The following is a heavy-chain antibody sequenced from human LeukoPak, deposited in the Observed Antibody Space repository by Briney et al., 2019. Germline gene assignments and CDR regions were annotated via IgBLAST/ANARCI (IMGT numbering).Heavy chain of an antibody. J-gene: IGHJ4*02. Sequence: SETLSLTCTVSGGSISSSSYYWGWIRQPPGKGLEWIGSIYYSGSTYYNPSLKSRVTISVDTSKNQFSLKLSSVTAADTAEYYCARIVGASDYWGQGTLVTVSS. CDR1: GGSISSSSYY. V-gene: IGHV4-39*01. D-gene: IGHD1-26*01. CDR2: IYYSGST. CDR3: ARIVGASDY.